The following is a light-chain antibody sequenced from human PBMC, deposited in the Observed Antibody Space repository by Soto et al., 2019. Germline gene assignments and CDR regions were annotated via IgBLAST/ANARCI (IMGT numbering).Light chain of an antibody. CDR2: AAT. CDR3: QQLHSYPFT. Sequence: DIQITQSPSSLSASVGDRVTITCRASQGVSSSLAWYHQQPGKAPKLLIYAATTLQSGVPSRFSGSGSGTDFTLTINSLQPEDFATYYCQQLHSYPFTFGQGTRLEIK. V-gene: IGKV1-9*01. J-gene: IGKJ5*01. CDR1: QGVSSS.